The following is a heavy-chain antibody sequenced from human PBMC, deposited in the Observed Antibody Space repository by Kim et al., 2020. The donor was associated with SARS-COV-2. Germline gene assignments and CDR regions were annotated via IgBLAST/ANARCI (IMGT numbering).Heavy chain of an antibody. D-gene: IGHD6-6*01. J-gene: IGHJ4*02. V-gene: IGHV3-23*01. CDR3: AKDMAIAARSFDY. Sequence: YADSVKGRFTISRDKSKNTLYLQMNSLRAEDTAVYYCAKDMAIAARSFDYWGQGTLVTVSS.